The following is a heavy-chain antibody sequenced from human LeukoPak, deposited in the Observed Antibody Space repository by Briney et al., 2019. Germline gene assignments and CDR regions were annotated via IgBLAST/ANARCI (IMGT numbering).Heavy chain of an antibody. J-gene: IGHJ5*02. Sequence: SETLSLTCAVYGGSFSGYYWSWIRQPPGKGLEWIGEINHSGSTNYNPSLKSRVTISVDTSKNQFSLKLSSVTAADTAVYYCARHPLITMVRGVNNWFDPWGQGTLVTVSS. CDR3: ARHPLITMVRGVNNWFDP. CDR1: GGSFSGYY. V-gene: IGHV4-34*01. CDR2: INHSGST. D-gene: IGHD3-10*01.